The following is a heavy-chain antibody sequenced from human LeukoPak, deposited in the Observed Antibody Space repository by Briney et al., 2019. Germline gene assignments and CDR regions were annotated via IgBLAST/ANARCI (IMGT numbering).Heavy chain of an antibody. CDR3: TSGHGEVATIFDY. Sequence: PGGSLRLSCTASGFTFGDYAMSWFRQAPGKGLEWVGFIRSKAYGGTTEYAASVKGRFTISRDDSKSIAYLQMNSLKTEDTTVYYCTSGHGEVATIFDYWGQGTLVTVSS. V-gene: IGHV3-49*03. CDR1: GFTFGDYA. CDR2: IRSKAYGGTT. D-gene: IGHD5-12*01. J-gene: IGHJ4*02.